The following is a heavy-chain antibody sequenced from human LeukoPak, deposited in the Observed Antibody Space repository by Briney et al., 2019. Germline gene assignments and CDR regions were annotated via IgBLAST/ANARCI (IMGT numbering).Heavy chain of an antibody. J-gene: IGHJ5*02. CDR3: AKKVAGVGWFDP. CDR1: GYSISSSNW. D-gene: IGHD7-27*01. Sequence: ASETLSLTCAVSGYSISSSNWWGWIRQPPGKGLEWIGYIYYDGSTYYSPSLNSRITMSVDTSKNQFSLKLRSVTAVDTAVYYCAKKVAGVGWFDPWGQGTLVIVSS. V-gene: IGHV4-28*01. CDR2: IYYDGST.